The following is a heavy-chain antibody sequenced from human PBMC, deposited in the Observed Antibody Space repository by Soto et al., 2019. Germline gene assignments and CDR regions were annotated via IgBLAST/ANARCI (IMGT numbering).Heavy chain of an antibody. Sequence: QLQVQESGPGLVKPSETLSLTCIVSGGSISSGSYYWGWIRQPPGKGLEWIGRMYYTGSIYYNPSLKSRVAISVDTSKNQFSLNLNSVTAADTAVYYCAIKEVERRGGRWPNWFDPWGQGTLVTVSS. J-gene: IGHJ5*02. CDR3: AIKEVERRGGRWPNWFDP. D-gene: IGHD1-26*01. CDR2: MYYTGSI. CDR1: GGSISSGSYY. V-gene: IGHV4-39*01.